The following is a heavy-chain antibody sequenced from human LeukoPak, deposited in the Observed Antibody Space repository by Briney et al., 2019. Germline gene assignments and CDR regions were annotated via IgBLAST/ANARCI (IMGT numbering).Heavy chain of an antibody. CDR2: ISYDGSNK. D-gene: IGHD5-18*01. CDR3: ARDDVDTAMVG. J-gene: IGHJ4*02. V-gene: IGHV3-30*03. CDR1: GFTFSSYG. Sequence: GGSLRLSCAASGFTFSSYGMHWVRQAPGKGLEWVAVISYDGSNKYYADSVKGRFTISRDNSKNTLYLQMNSLRAEDTAVYYCARDDVDTAMVGWGQGTLVTVSS.